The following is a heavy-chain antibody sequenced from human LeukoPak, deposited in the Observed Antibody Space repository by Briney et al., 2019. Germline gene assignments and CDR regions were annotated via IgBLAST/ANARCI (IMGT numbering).Heavy chain of an antibody. CDR1: GGSISSSSYY. J-gene: IGHJ3*01. CDR3: ARDLVVVVAATEGRTS. Sequence: SETLSLTCTVSGGSISSSSYYWGWIRQPPGKGLEWIGSIYYSGSTYYNPSLKSRVTISVDTSKNQFSLKLSSVTAADTAVYYCARDLVVVVAATEGRTSWGQGTMVTVSS. V-gene: IGHV4-39*07. D-gene: IGHD2-15*01. CDR2: IYYSGST.